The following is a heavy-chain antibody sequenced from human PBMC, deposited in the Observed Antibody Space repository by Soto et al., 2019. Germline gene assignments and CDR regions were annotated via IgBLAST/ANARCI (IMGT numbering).Heavy chain of an antibody. V-gene: IGHV4-34*01. D-gene: IGHD6-6*01. CDR3: ARGVERAARPWVN. CDR1: GGSFSGYY. Sequence: QVQLQQWGAGLLKPSETLSLPCAVYGGSFSGYYWSWIRQPPGKGLEWIGEINHSGSTNYNPSLKSRVTISVDTSKVQFSLKLSYLTAADTAVYYGARGVERAARPWVNCGKSTLVTFSS. CDR2: INHSGST. J-gene: IGHJ1*01.